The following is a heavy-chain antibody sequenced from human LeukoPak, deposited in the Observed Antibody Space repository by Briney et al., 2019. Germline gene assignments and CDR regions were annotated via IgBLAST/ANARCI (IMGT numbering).Heavy chain of an antibody. J-gene: IGHJ5*02. D-gene: IGHD3-10*01. CDR3: AKEGTPHVSTWYDL. CDR2: ISYEGGTQ. V-gene: IGHV3-30*18. Sequence: GGSLRLSCAVSGFTFSNYGMSWVRQAPGKGLEWVAVISYEGGTQHYADSVKGRFIISRDNPRNTLYLQMNILRTEDTAVYYCAKEGTPHVSTWYDLWGQGTQVIVSS. CDR1: GFTFSNYG.